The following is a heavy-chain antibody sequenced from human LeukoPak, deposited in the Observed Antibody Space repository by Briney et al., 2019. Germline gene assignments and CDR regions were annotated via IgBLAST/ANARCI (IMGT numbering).Heavy chain of an antibody. CDR3: AKDYCSSTSCYYGYFDY. CDR2: IRYDGSNK. D-gene: IGHD2-2*01. CDR1: GFTFSSYG. J-gene: IGHJ4*02. V-gene: IGHV3-30*02. Sequence: RGSLRLSCAASGFTFSSYGMHWVRQAPGKGLEWVAFIRYDGSNKYYAGSVKGRFTISRDNSKNTLYLQMNGLRAEDTAVYYCAKDYCSSTSCYYGYFDYWGQGTLVTVSS.